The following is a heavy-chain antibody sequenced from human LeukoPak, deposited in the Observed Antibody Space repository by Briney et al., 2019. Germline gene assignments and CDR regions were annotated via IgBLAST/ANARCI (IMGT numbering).Heavy chain of an antibody. Sequence: SLRLSCAASGFTFSNYGMHWVRQAPGKGLEWVALIWYDGSNKYYADSVKGRFTISRDNSKNTLYLQMNSLRAEDTAVYYCASPTDLSDYWGQGTLVTVSS. V-gene: IGHV3-33*01. D-gene: IGHD1-14*01. CDR3: ASPTDLSDY. CDR1: GFTFSNYG. J-gene: IGHJ4*02. CDR2: IWYDGSNK.